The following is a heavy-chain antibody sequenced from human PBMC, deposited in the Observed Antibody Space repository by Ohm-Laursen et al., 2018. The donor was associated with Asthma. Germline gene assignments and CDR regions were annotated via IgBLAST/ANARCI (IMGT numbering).Heavy chain of an antibody. CDR2: INTNTGNP. J-gene: IGHJ4*02. V-gene: IGHV7-4-1*02. CDR3: ARVKAPWQWLTDY. D-gene: IGHD6-19*01. CDR1: GGTLGTSV. Sequence: SSVKVSCKSLGGTLGTSVIGWVRQAPGQGLEWMGWINTNTGNPTYAQGFTGRFVFSLDTSVSTAYLQISSLKAEDTAVYYCARVKAPWQWLTDYWGQGTLVTVSS.